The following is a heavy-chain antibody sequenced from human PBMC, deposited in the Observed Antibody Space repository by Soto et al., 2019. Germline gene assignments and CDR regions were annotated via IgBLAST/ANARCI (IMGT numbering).Heavy chain of an antibody. Sequence: QVQLQESGPGLVKPSQTLSLTCTVSGGSISSGGYYWSWIRQHPGKGLEWIGYIYYSGSTYYNPSLKSQVTISVDTSKNQFSLKLSSVTAADTAVYYCASQFSDWNGQILGWFDPWGQGTLVTVCS. D-gene: IGHD1-1*01. V-gene: IGHV4-31*01. CDR2: IYYSGST. J-gene: IGHJ5*02. CDR3: ASQFSDWNGQILGWFDP. CDR1: GGSISSGGYY.